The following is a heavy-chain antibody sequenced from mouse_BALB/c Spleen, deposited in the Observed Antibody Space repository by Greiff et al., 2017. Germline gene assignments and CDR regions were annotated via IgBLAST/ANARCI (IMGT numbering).Heavy chain of an antibody. V-gene: IGHV3-2*02. D-gene: IGHD3-1*01. CDR3: ARRGATYAMDY. CDR1: GYSITSDYA. Sequence: EVKLMESGPGLVKPSQSLSLTCTVTGYSITSDYAWNWIRQFPGNKLEWMGYISYSGSTSYNPSLKSRISITRDTSKNQFFLQLNSVTTEDTATYYCARRGATYAMDYWGQGTSVTVSS. J-gene: IGHJ4*01. CDR2: ISYSGST.